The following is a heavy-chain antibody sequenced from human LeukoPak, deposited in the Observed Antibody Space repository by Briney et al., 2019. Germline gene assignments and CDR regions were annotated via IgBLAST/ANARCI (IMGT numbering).Heavy chain of an antibody. CDR2: ISGSGGST. J-gene: IGHJ4*02. Sequence: GGSLRLSCAASGFTFSSYAMSRVRQAPGKGLEWVSAISGSGGSTHYADSVKGRFTISRDNSKNTLYLQMNSLRAEDPAVYYCAKDGWPGSSYYRPFDYWGQGTLVTVSS. CDR3: AKDGWPGSSYYRPFDY. D-gene: IGHD6-13*01. CDR1: GFTFSSYA. V-gene: IGHV3-23*01.